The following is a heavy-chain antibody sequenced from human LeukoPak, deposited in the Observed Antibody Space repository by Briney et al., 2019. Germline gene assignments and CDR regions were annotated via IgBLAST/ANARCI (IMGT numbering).Heavy chain of an antibody. V-gene: IGHV1-69*06. J-gene: IGHJ4*02. CDR2: IIPIFGTA. D-gene: IGHD3-10*01. CDR3: ARDIQNYYGSGSYYGLFDY. CDR1: GGTFSSYA. Sequence: SVKVSCKASGGTFSSYAISWVRQAPGQGLGWMGRIIPIFGTANYAQKFQGRVTTTADKSTSTAYMELSSLRSEDTAVYYCARDIQNYYGSGSYYGLFDYWGQGTLVTASS.